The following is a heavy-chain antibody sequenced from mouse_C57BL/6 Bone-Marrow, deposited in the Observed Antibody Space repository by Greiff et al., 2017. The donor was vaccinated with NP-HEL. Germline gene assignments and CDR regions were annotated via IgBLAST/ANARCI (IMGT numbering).Heavy chain of an antibody. Sequence: VQLQQSGAELVRPGASVKLSCTASGFNIKDDYMHWVKQRPEQGLEWIGWIDPENGDTEYASKFQGKATITAETSSNTAYLQLSSLTSEDTAVYYFTTLLRYHYAIDYWGQGTSVTGSP. CDR1: GFNIKDDY. CDR2: IDPENGDT. J-gene: IGHJ4*01. V-gene: IGHV14-4*01. CDR3: TTLLRYHYAIDY. D-gene: IGHD1-1*01.